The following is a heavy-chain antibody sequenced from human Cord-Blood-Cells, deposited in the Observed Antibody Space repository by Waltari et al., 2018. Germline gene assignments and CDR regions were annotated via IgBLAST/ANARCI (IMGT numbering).Heavy chain of an antibody. CDR3: ARAWVEQWLVRLHYYYYGMDV. CDR2: ISYDGSNK. V-gene: IGHV3-30-3*01. Sequence: GFTFSSYAMHWVRPAPGKGLEWVAVISYDGSNKYYADSVKGRFTISRDNSKNTLYLQMNSLRAEDTAVYYCARAWVEQWLVRLHYYYYGMDVWGQGTTVTVSS. CDR1: GFTFSSYA. J-gene: IGHJ6*02. D-gene: IGHD6-19*01.